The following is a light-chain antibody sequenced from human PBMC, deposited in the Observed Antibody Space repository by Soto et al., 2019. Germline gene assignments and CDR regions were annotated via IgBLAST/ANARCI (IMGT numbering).Light chain of an antibody. CDR2: EVS. CDR1: SSDVGGYNS. J-gene: IGLJ1*01. Sequence: QSARTQPASVSGSPGQSITISCTGTSSDVGGYNSVSWYQQRPGKAPKLMIYEVSNRPSGVSNRFSGSKSGNTASLTISGLQAEDEADYYCSSYTTSNTLLYVFGTGTKVTVL. V-gene: IGLV2-14*01. CDR3: SSYTTSNTLLYV.